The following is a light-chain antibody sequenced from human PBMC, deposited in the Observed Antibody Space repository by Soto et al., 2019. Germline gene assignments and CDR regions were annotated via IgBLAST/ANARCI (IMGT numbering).Light chain of an antibody. CDR3: QSYDSSLSGSYV. CDR2: GNS. V-gene: IGLV1-40*01. CDR1: SSNIGAGYD. J-gene: IGLJ1*01. Sequence: QSVLTQPPSMSGAPGQRVTISCTGSSSNIGAGYDVHWYQQLPGTAPKLLIYGNSNRPSGVPDRFSGSKSGTSASLAITGLQAEDEADYYCQSYDSSLSGSYVFGNGTKVTVL.